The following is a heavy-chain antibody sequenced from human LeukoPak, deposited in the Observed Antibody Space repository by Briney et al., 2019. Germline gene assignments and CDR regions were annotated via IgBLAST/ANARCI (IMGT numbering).Heavy chain of an antibody. CDR3: ARESWYSSSYNWFDP. V-gene: IGHV4-59*01. CDR1: GGSISSYY. Sequence: PSETLSLTCTVSGGSISSYYWSWIRQPPGKGLEWIGYIYYSGSTNYNPSLKSRVTISVDTSKNQFSLKLSSVTAADTAVYYCARESWYSSSYNWFDPWGQGTLVTVSS. D-gene: IGHD6-6*01. J-gene: IGHJ5*02. CDR2: IYYSGST.